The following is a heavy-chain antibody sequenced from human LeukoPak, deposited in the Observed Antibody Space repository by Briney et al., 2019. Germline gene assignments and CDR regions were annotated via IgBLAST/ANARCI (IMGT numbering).Heavy chain of an antibody. CDR3: AKDGPDYYGSGRRNWFDP. CDR1: GFTFSSYA. Sequence: GGSLRLSCAASGFTFSSYAMSWVRQAPGKGLEWVSAISGSGGSTYYADSVKGRFTISRDNSKNTLYLQMNSLRAEDTAVYYCAKDGPDYYGSGRRNWFDPWGQGTLVTVSP. D-gene: IGHD3-10*01. CDR2: ISGSGGST. J-gene: IGHJ5*02. V-gene: IGHV3-23*01.